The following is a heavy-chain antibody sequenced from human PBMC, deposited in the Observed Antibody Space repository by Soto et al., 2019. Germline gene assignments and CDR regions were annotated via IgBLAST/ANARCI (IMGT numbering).Heavy chain of an antibody. CDR3: ARDTGWGLGY. Sequence: SETLSLTSAVSGYNINSDYSWNWVRQSPGKGLEWIAEIYYSGGTSYNPSLKSRVTISMDKSKNQFSLNLTSVTAADTAMYYCARDTGWGLGYWGQGTLVTVSS. D-gene: IGHD6-19*01. CDR1: GYNINSDYS. J-gene: IGHJ4*02. V-gene: IGHV4-4*02. CDR2: IYYSGGT.